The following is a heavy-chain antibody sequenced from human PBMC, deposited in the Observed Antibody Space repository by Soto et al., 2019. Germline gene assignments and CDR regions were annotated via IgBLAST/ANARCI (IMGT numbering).Heavy chain of an antibody. CDR2: IYYTGTT. CDR1: GGSISSYY. D-gene: IGHD3-22*01. V-gene: IGHV4-59*08. CDR3: ARLGGYYQAFDQ. J-gene: IGHJ4*01. Sequence: XXTLSLRCTVSGGSISSYYGCWFLLPPGQGLQWVGYIYYTGTTSYNPSLKGRVTVSLDTSKKQFSLKLRSLTAADTAVYFCARLGGYYQAFDQWGQGALVTVSS.